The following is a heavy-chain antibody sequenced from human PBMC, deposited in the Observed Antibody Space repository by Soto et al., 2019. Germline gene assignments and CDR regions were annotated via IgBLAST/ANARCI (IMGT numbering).Heavy chain of an antibody. CDR2: ISSSSSYI. Sequence: PGGSLRLSCAASGFTFSSYSMNWVRQAPGKGLEWVSSISSSSSYIYYADSVKGRFTISRDNAKNSLYLQMNSLRAEDTAVYYCARDPRGPLYYYGSGSSPAEAYYWGQGTLVTVSS. V-gene: IGHV3-21*01. CDR1: GFTFSSYS. J-gene: IGHJ4*02. CDR3: ARDPRGPLYYYGSGSSPAEAYY. D-gene: IGHD3-10*01.